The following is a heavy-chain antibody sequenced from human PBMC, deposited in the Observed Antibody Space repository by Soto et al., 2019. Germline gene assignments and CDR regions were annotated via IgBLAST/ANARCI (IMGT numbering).Heavy chain of an antibody. D-gene: IGHD1-1*01. CDR3: ARGKGMEENYYYYGLDI. CDR2: INGGTGQT. CDR1: GYTFSTHA. J-gene: IGHJ6*02. V-gene: IGHV1-3*01. Sequence: ADSVKVSGKASGYTFSTHAMHWVRQAPGQSLEWMGWINGGTGQTKHSHRFQDRLSITRDTSASTAYMELSSLTSEDTAVYYCARGKGMEENYYYYGLDIWGQGTTVTVSS.